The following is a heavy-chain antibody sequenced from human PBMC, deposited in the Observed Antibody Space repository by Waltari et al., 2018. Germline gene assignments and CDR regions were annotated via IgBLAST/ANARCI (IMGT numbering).Heavy chain of an antibody. D-gene: IGHD6-19*01. CDR2: INPNSGGT. CDR1: GSTFTGYY. CDR3: ARDHSSGWYAFFY. Sequence: QVQLVQSGAEVKKPGASVKVSCTASGSTFTGYYMHWVRQAPGQGLEWMGWINPNSGGTNYAQKFQGWVTMTRDTSISTAYMELSRLRSDDTAVYYCARDHSSGWYAFFYWGQGTLVTVSS. V-gene: IGHV1-2*04. J-gene: IGHJ4*02.